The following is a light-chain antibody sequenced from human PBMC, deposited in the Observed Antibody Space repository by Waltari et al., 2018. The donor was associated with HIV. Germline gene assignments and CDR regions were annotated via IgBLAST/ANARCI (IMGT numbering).Light chain of an antibody. Sequence: ASVSGSPGQSITISCNGTTTDIGGYNYVSWYQRHPDKAPKLIIFGVSNRSSGISSRFSGSKSGNTASLTISGLQAEDEADYYCCSYTKLTTHYVLFGGGTKLTVL. CDR3: CSYTKLTTHYVL. J-gene: IGLJ2*01. CDR2: GVS. V-gene: IGLV2-14*03. CDR1: TTDIGGYNY.